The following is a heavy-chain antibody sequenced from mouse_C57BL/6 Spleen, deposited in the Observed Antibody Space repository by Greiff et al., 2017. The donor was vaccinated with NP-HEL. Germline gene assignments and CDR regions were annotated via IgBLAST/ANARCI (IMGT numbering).Heavy chain of an antibody. V-gene: IGHV5-4*01. D-gene: IGHD1-1*01. CDR1: GFTFSSYA. CDR3: ARERDYGSSGYAMDY. Sequence: EVKVEESGGGLVKPGGSLKLSCAASGFTFSSYAMSWVRQTPEKRLEWVATIRDGGSYTYYPDNVKGRFTISRDNAKNNLYLQMSHLKSEDTAMYYCARERDYGSSGYAMDYWGKGTSVTVSS. CDR2: IRDGGSYT. J-gene: IGHJ4*01.